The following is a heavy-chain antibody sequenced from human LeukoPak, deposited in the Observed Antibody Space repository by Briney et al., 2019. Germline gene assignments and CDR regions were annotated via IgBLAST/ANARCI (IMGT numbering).Heavy chain of an antibody. V-gene: IGHV3-30*01. J-gene: IGHJ4*02. CDR1: GFTFSSYA. Sequence: GGSLRLSCAASGFTFSSYAMHWVRQAPGKGLEWVAVISYDGSNKYYADSVKGRFTISRDNSKNTLYLQMNSLRAEDTAVYYCGRVRWESIAVAGTTIDYWGQGTLVTVSS. CDR3: GRVRWESIAVAGTTIDY. D-gene: IGHD6-19*01. CDR2: ISYDGSNK.